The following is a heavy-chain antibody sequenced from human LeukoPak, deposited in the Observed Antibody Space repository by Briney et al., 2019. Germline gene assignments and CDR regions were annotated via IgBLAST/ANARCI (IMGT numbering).Heavy chain of an antibody. CDR1: GESFRVYY. CDR2: LSHSGST. D-gene: IGHD3-10*01. Sequence: ASETLSLTCAVYGESFRVYYWNWMRQSPGKGLVWLGELSHSGSTNYNPSLKSRVTMSVDTFKNQFSLKLSSVTAADTAVYYCARHAWSTMVRGVFKRSNWFDPWGQGTLVTVSS. J-gene: IGHJ5*02. V-gene: IGHV4-34*01. CDR3: ARHAWSTMVRGVFKRSNWFDP.